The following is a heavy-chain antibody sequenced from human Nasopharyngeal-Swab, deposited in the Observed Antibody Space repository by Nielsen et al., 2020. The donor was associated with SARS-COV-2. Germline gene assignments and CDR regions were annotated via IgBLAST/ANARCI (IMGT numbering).Heavy chain of an antibody. V-gene: IGHV3-11*04. CDR2: ISSSGSTI. CDR3: ARGYYDFWSGYSFDY. D-gene: IGHD3-3*01. J-gene: IGHJ4*02. Sequence: WIRQHPGMWLEWVSYISSSGSTIYYADSVKGRFTISRDNAKNSLYLQMNSLRAEDTAVYYCARGYYDFWSGYSFDYWGQGTLVTVSS.